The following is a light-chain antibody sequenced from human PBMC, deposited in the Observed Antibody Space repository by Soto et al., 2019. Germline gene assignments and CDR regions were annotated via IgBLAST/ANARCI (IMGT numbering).Light chain of an antibody. V-gene: IGLV2-11*01. CDR1: SSDVGGSKF. CDR2: DVT. CDR3: CSYAGNSLWV. Sequence: QSALTQPRSVSGSPGQSVTISCNGSSSDVGGSKFVSWYQQHPVKAPKLVIYDVTKRPSGVPDRFSGSKSGNTASLTISGLQADDEADYYCCSYAGNSLWVFGGGTKPPS. J-gene: IGLJ3*02.